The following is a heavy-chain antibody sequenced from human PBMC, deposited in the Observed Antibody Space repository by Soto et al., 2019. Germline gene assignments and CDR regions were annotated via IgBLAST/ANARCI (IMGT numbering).Heavy chain of an antibody. CDR3: ATSYGSGYRAFDF. D-gene: IGHD3-10*01. CDR2: VNPILSMS. J-gene: IGHJ4*02. Sequence: QVQLVQSGAEVKRPGSSVKVSCKASGDTFNFYSINWVRQAPGLGLEWMGRVNPILSMSNYAQRFQGRVTXTXDQXTSTAYMELSGLRSEDTAIYYCATSYGSGYRAFDFWGQGALVTVSS. CDR1: GDTFNFYS. V-gene: IGHV1-69*04.